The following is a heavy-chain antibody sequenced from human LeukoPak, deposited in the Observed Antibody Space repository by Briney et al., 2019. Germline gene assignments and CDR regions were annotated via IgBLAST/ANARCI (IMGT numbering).Heavy chain of an antibody. D-gene: IGHD6-6*01. Sequence: GGSLRLSCAASGFTFSTYWMHWVRQAPGKGLVWVSRINSDGSSTSYADSVKGRFTTSRDNAKNTLYLQMNSLRAEDTAVYYCARGGVYSSSSFDYWGQGTLVTVSS. CDR1: GFTFSTYW. J-gene: IGHJ4*02. V-gene: IGHV3-74*01. CDR2: INSDGSST. CDR3: ARGGVYSSSSFDY.